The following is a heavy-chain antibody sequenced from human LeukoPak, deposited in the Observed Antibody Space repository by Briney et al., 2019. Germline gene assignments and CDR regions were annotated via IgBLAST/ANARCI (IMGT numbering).Heavy chain of an antibody. CDR2: ISGSGGST. Sequence: GGSLRLSCAASGFTFSSYAMSWVRQAPGKGLEWVSAISGSGGSTYYADSVKGRFTISRDNSKSTLYLQMNSLRAEDTAVYYCAKEGQYSSGPLGYFQHWGQGILVTVSS. CDR3: AKEGQYSSGPLGYFQH. CDR1: GFTFSSYA. J-gene: IGHJ1*01. V-gene: IGHV3-23*01. D-gene: IGHD6-19*01.